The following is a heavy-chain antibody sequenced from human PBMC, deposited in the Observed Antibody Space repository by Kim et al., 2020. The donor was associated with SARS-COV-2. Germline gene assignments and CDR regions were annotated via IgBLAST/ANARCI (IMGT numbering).Heavy chain of an antibody. CDR1: GFTFSSYG. D-gene: IGHD6-19*01. CDR2: ISYDGSNK. Sequence: GGSLRLSCAASGFTFSSYGMHWVRQAPGKGLEWVAVISYDGSNKYYADSVKGRFTISRDNSKNTLYLQMNSLRAEDTAVYYCAKDGSRGYSSGWLYYYYGMDVWGQGTTVTVSS. J-gene: IGHJ6*02. V-gene: IGHV3-30*18. CDR3: AKDGSRGYSSGWLYYYYGMDV.